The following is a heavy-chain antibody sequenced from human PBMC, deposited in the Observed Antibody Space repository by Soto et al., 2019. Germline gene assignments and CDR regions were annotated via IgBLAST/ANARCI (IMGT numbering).Heavy chain of an antibody. V-gene: IGHV3-72*01. J-gene: IGHJ6*02. Sequence: EVQLVESGGGLVQPGGSLRLSCAASGLTFSNHYMDWVRQAPGKGLEWVGRSRNKANNYMTEDAASVKGRITISRDDSKNSLYLQMNSLRTEDTAVDYCASTRLGSSGDYFYGLDVWGQGTTVTVYS. D-gene: IGHD3-10*01. CDR2: SRNKANNYMT. CDR3: ASTRLGSSGDYFYGLDV. CDR1: GLTFSNHY.